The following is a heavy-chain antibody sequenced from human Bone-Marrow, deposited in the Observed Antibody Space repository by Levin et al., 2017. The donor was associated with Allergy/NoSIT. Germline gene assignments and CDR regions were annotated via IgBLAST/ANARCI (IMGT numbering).Heavy chain of an antibody. J-gene: IGHJ4*02. CDR1: GFTFTNAY. V-gene: IGHV3-15*01. D-gene: IGHD5-12*01. CDR3: AIDRRGDEFSH. CDR2: IKSNPAGGTT. Sequence: GGSLRLSCATSGFTFTNAYMTWVRQAPGKGLEWVGRIKSNPAGGTTDYAAPVKGRFAISRDDSKATVYLQMNSLKTEDTALYYCAIDRRGDEFSHWGQGTLVTVSS.